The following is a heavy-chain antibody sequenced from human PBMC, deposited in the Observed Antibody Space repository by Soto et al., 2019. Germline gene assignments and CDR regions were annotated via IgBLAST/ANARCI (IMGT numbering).Heavy chain of an antibody. D-gene: IGHD3-22*01. CDR3: ATLHSSGYLFL. CDR1: GYSFTSYW. CDR2: IYPGDSDT. Sequence: GESLKISCKGSGYSFTSYWIGWVRQMPGKGLEWMGIIYPGDSDTRYSPSFQGQVTISADKSVSTAYLQWSSLRASDTAVYYCATLHSSGYLFLWGQGTMVTVSS. J-gene: IGHJ3*01. V-gene: IGHV5-51*01.